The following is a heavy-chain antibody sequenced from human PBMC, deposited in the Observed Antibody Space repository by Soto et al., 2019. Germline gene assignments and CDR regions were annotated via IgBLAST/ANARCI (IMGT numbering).Heavy chain of an antibody. D-gene: IGHD4-17*01. J-gene: IGHJ4*02. CDR1: GGSVSSGSYY. Sequence: QVQLQESGPGLVKPSETLSLTCTVSGGSVSSGSYYWSWIRQPPGKGLEWIGYIYYSGSTNYNPSHKSRVTIAVDTSKNLYSLKLSSVTAAETAVYYCARAVYGDYPFDYWGQGTLVTVSS. CDR2: IYYSGST. V-gene: IGHV4-61*01. CDR3: ARAVYGDYPFDY.